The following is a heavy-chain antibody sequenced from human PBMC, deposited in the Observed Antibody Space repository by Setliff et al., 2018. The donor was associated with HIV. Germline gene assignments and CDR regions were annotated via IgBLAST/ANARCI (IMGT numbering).Heavy chain of an antibody. CDR2: ISYDGSNK. Sequence: PGGSLRLSCAASGFTFSSYAMHWVRQAPGKGLEWVAVISYDGSNKCYADSVKGRFTISRDNSKNTLYLQMNSLRAEDTAVYYCARDWSVGGGLRTKNDYWGQGTLVTV. V-gene: IGHV3-30*04. J-gene: IGHJ4*02. D-gene: IGHD3-16*01. CDR1: GFTFSSYA. CDR3: ARDWSVGGGLRTKNDY.